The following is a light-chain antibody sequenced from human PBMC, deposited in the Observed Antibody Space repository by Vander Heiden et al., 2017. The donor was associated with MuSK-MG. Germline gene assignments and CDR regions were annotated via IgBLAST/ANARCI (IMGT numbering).Light chain of an antibody. J-gene: IGKJ2*01. V-gene: IGKV1-5*03. CDR3: QHDNTYLYT. Sequence: IQLTQSPSTLSASVGDRVTITCRASQSISDWLAWYQQRPGKAPTLLIHKASVLESGAPSRFSGSRSGTQFTLTISSLQPDDFATYYCQHDNTYLYTFGQGTKLEIK. CDR1: QSISDW. CDR2: KAS.